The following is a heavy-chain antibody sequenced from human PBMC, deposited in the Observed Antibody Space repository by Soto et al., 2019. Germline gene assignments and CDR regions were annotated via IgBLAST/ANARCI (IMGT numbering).Heavy chain of an antibody. V-gene: IGHV4-39*01. CDR1: GGSISSSSYY. J-gene: IGHJ5*02. Sequence: PSETLSLTCTVSGGSISSSSYYWGWIRQPPGKGLEWIGSIYYSGSTYYNPSLKSRVTISVDTSKNQFSLKLSSVTAADTAVYYCARLSLNYDFWSGCSPDRFDPWGQGTLVTVSS. CDR2: IYYSGST. CDR3: ARLSLNYDFWSGCSPDRFDP. D-gene: IGHD3-3*01.